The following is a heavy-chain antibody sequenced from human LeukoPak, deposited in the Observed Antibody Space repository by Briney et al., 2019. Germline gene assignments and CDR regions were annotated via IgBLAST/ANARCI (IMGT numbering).Heavy chain of an antibody. J-gene: IGHJ4*02. V-gene: IGHV3-30*04. CDR2: ISYDGSSK. Sequence: GGSLRLSCAASGFTFSSYAMHWVRQAPGKGLEWVAVISYDGSSKYYAASVKGRFTISGDNSKNTLYLQMNSLRAEDTAVYYCARDILAYCGGDCSFDYWGQGTLVTVSS. CDR1: GFTFSSYA. CDR3: ARDILAYCGGDCSFDY. D-gene: IGHD2-21*02.